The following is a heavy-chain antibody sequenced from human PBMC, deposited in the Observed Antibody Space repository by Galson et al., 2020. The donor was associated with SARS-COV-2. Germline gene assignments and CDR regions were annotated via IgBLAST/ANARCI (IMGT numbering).Heavy chain of an antibody. J-gene: IGHJ6*02. V-gene: IGHV1-2*02. D-gene: IGHD6-19*01. CDR2: INPNSGGT. Sequence: ASVKVSCKASGYTFTGYYMHWVRQAPGQGLEWMGWINPNSGGTNYAQKFQGRVTMTRDTSISTAYMELSRVTSDDTAVYYCARLGAVAGRYYYGMDVWGQGTTVAVSS. CDR1: GYTFTGYY. CDR3: ARLGAVAGRYYYGMDV.